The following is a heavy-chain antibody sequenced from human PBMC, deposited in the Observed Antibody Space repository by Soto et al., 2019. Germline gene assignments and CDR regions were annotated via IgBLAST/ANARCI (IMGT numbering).Heavy chain of an antibody. CDR3: AKGLNYYDSSGDSWFDP. CDR1: GGSINSGRYS. D-gene: IGHD3-22*01. CDR2: LYHMGTT. V-gene: IGHV4-30-2*01. Sequence: QMQLQESGSGLVKPSQTLSLTCTVSGGSINSGRYSWTWIRQPPGAGLEGIGHLYHMGTTYYNPSLNRRVTMSVDTSKNQFSLKLSSVTAADTAIYYCAKGLNYYDSSGDSWFDPWGQGTLVTVSS. J-gene: IGHJ5*02.